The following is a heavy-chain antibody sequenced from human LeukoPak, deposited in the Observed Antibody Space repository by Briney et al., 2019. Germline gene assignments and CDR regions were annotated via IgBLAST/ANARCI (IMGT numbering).Heavy chain of an antibody. J-gene: IGHJ4*02. V-gene: IGHV3-23*01. CDR1: GFTVSSYA. CDR2: ISGSGGGI. D-gene: IGHD4-23*01. CDR3: AKGSARRWFWYFDY. Sequence: PGGSLRLSCAASGFTVSSYAMSWVRQAPGKGLEWVSGISGSGGGIYYADSVKGRFTISRGNSKNTLYLQMNSLRAEDTAVYYCAKGSARRWFWYFDYWGQGTLVTVSS.